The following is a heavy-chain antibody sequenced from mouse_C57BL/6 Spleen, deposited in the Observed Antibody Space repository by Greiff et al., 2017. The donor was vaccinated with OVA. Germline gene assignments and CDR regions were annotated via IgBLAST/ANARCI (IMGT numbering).Heavy chain of an antibody. V-gene: IGHV14-2*01. D-gene: IGHD1-1*01. Sequence: VQLQQSGAELVKPGASVKLSCTASGFNIKDYYMHWVKQRTEQGLEWIGRIDPEDGETKYAPKFPGKATITADTSSNTAYLQLSSLTSEDTAVYYCARGGVVETYFDVWGTGTTVTVSS. J-gene: IGHJ1*03. CDR2: IDPEDGET. CDR1: GFNIKDYY. CDR3: ARGGVVETYFDV.